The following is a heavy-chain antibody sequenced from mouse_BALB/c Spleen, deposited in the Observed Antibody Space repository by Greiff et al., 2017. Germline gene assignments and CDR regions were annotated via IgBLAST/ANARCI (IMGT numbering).Heavy chain of an antibody. CDR3: AREGRTGYAY. Sequence: VQGVESGPGLVAPSQSLSITCTVSGFSLTSYGVHWVRQPPGKGLEWLGVIWAGGSTNYNSALMSRLSISKDNSKSQVFLKMNSLQTDDTAMYYCAREGRTGYAYWGQGTLVTVSA. J-gene: IGHJ3*01. D-gene: IGHD4-1*01. V-gene: IGHV2-9*02. CDR2: IWAGGST. CDR1: GFSLTSYG.